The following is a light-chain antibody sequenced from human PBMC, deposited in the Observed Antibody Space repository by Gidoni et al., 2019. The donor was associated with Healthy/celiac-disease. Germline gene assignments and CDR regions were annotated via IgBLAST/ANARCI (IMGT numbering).Light chain of an antibody. CDR3: CSYAGSYTWV. CDR1: SSDVGGYNC. J-gene: IGLJ3*02. V-gene: IGLV2-11*01. Sequence: QSALTQPRSVSWSPGQSVTISCTGTSSDVGGYNCVSWYQQHPGKAPKLMIYDVSKRPSGVPDRFSGSKSGNTASLTISGLQAEDDPDYYCCSYAGSYTWVFGGGTKLTVL. CDR2: DVS.